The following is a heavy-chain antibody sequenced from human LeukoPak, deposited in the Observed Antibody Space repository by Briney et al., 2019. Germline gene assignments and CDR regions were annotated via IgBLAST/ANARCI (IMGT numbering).Heavy chain of an antibody. CDR3: AREKWELDDYYYGMDV. J-gene: IGHJ6*02. CDR1: GYSISSGYY. V-gene: IGHV4-38-2*02. Sequence: SETLSLTCTVSGYSISSGYYRGWIRQPPGKGLEWIGSIYHSGSTYYNPSLKSRVTISVDTSKNQFSLKLSSVTAADTAVYYCAREKWELDDYYYGMDVWGQGTTVTVSS. CDR2: IYHSGST. D-gene: IGHD1-26*01.